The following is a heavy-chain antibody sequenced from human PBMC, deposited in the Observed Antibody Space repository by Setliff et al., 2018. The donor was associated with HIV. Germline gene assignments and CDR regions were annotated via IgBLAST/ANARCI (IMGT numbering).Heavy chain of an antibody. V-gene: IGHV4-39*07. D-gene: IGHD1-20*01. CDR1: GDSISSSTYY. Sequence: SETLSLTCTVSGDSISSSTYYWGWIRQPPGRGLEWIGSIFYTGFTYYSPSLESRVTMSVDTSKNQFSLRVRSATAADTAVYYCARVVKGYNWNYFDYWGQGTLVTVSS. CDR3: ARVVKGYNWNYFDY. CDR2: IFYTGFT. J-gene: IGHJ4*02.